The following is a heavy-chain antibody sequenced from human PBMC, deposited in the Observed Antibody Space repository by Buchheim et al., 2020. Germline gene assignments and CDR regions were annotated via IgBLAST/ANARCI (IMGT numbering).Heavy chain of an antibody. CDR1: GFSLSTSGMR. CDR2: IDWDGDK. V-gene: IGHV2-70*04. J-gene: IGHJ4*02. D-gene: IGHD2-15*01. Sequence: QVPLKESGPALVKPTQTLTLTCTFSGFSLSTSGMRVTWIRQPPGKALEWLARIDWDGDKFYNTSLKTRLAISKVTSKNQVVLTMTNMDPVDTATYYFARSITECSGGTCYPYLDYWGQGT. CDR3: ARSITECSGGTCYPYLDY.